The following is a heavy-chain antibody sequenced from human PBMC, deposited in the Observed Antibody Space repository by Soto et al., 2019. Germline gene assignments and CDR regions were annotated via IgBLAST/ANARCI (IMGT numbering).Heavy chain of an antibody. CDR2: IDWDDDK. CDR3: ARTLHRGSGWSYYFDY. D-gene: IGHD6-19*01. CDR1: GFSLSTSGMC. V-gene: IGHV2-70*11. Sequence: SGPTLVNPTQTLTLTCTFSGFSLSTSGMCVSWIRQPPGKALEWLARIDWDDDKYYSTSLKTRLTISKDTSKNQVVLTMTNMDPVDTATYYCARTLHRGSGWSYYFDYWGQGTLVTVSS. J-gene: IGHJ4*02.